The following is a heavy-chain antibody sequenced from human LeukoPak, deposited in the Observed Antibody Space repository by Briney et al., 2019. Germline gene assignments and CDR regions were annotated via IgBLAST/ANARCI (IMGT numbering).Heavy chain of an antibody. Sequence: ASVKVSCKASGYTFTSYYMHWVRQAPGQGLEWMGIINPSGGSTSYAQKFQGRVTMTRDTSTSTVYMELSSPRSEDTAVYYCARNNQVFGLGDYWGQGTLVTVSS. J-gene: IGHJ4*02. D-gene: IGHD3-10*02. V-gene: IGHV1-46*01. CDR2: INPSGGST. CDR1: GYTFTSYY. CDR3: ARNNQVFGLGDY.